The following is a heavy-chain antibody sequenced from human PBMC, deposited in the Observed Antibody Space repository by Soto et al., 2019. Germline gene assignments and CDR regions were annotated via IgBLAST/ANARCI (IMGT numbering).Heavy chain of an antibody. CDR2: ISESGGTT. D-gene: IGHD6-13*01. V-gene: IGHV3-23*01. CDR3: ARGSSTWPD. Sequence: GGSLRLSCAASGFTFSSYAVSWVRQAPGKGLEWVSSISESGGTTYYADSVKGRFTISRDSSKNTLYLQMNSLRAEDTAIYYCARGSSTWPDWGQGTLVTVSS. J-gene: IGHJ4*02. CDR1: GFTFSSYA.